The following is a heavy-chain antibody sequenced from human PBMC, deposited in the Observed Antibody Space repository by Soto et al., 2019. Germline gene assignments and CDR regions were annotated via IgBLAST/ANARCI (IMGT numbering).Heavy chain of an antibody. D-gene: IGHD4-17*01. Sequence: QVQLVESGGGEVQPGRSLTISCAASGFTFSTYGMHWVRQTPGKGLEWVAVISYDGTNKFYSDSVKGRFTISRDNFKNTLRLQMNSLRADDTAVYSCAKDLQSYGDYDYYCYGMYFWGLGASVTGSS. CDR3: AKDLQSYGDYDYYCYGMYF. V-gene: IGHV3-30*18. CDR1: GFTFSTYG. J-gene: IGHJ6*02. CDR2: ISYDGTNK.